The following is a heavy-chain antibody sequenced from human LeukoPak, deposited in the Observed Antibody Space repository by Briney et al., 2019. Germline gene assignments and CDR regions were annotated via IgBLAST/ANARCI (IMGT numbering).Heavy chain of an antibody. D-gene: IGHD6-13*01. CDR3: AIQPQYSSSSHWFDP. J-gene: IGHJ5*02. CDR2: INHSGST. CDR1: GNSISGYY. Sequence: SETLSLTCTVSGNSISGYYWSWIRQPPGKGLEWIGEINHSGSTNYNPSLKSRVTISVDTSKNQFSLKLSSVTAADTAVYYCAIQPQYSSSSHWFDPWGQGTLVTVSS. V-gene: IGHV4-34*01.